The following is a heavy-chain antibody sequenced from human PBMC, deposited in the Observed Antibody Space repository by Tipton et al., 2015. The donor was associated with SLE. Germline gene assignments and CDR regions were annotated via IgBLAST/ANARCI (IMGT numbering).Heavy chain of an antibody. D-gene: IGHD1-26*01. J-gene: IGHJ4*02. CDR2: SSGSA. V-gene: IGHV4-61*02. Sequence: TLSLTCTVSGASVSSSFHQWGWIRQPAGEGLEWIGHSSGSATYNRSLKSRVTISVDTSKNQFSLRVRSVTAADTAVYYCARGGGSYYDYWGQGTLVTVSS. CDR3: ARGGGSYYDY. CDR1: GASVSSSFHQ.